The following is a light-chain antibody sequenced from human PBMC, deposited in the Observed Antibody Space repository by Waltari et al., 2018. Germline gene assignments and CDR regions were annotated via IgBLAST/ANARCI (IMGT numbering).Light chain of an antibody. J-gene: IGKJ1*01. Sequence: DIVMTQSPDSLAVSLGERATINCKSSQTVLYRDNNKNYLTWYQQKPGQPPKLLFSWASIRESGVPDGLSASGSGTDFTLTISSLQAEDVAVYYCHQHYTTPWTFGQGTKVEIK. CDR1: QTVLYRDNNKNY. CDR2: WAS. CDR3: HQHYTTPWT. V-gene: IGKV4-1*01.